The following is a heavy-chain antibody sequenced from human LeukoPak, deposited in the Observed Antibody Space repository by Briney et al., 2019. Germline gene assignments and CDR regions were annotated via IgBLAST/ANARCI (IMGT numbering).Heavy chain of an antibody. CDR1: GGSFSGYY. J-gene: IGHJ5*02. CDR3: TRDGPRSSGYPDT. Sequence: SETLSLTCGVHGGSFSGYYCNWIRQSPGKGLEWIGHINHNGKTNYNPSLKSRVTISVDTSKNQFSLRLNSVTAADTAVYYCTRDGPRSSGYPDTWGQGTLVTVSS. V-gene: IGHV4-34*09. CDR2: INHNGKT. D-gene: IGHD3-22*01.